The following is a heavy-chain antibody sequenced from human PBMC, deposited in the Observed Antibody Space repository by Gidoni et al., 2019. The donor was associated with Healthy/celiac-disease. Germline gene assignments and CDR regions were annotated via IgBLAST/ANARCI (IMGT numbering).Heavy chain of an antibody. CDR2: ISYDGSNK. CDR3: AKGQMTTVTTMDY. CDR1: GFAFSSYG. V-gene: IGHV3-30*18. D-gene: IGHD4-17*01. J-gene: IGHJ4*02. Sequence: QVQLVESGGGVVQPGRSLRLSCAASGFAFSSYGMHWVRQAPGKGLEWVAVISYDGSNKYYADSVKGRFTISRDNSKNTLYLQMNSLRAEDTAVYYCAKGQMTTVTTMDYWGQGTLVTVSS.